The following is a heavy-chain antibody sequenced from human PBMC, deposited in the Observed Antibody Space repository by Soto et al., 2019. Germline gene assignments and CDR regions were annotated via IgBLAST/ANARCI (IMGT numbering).Heavy chain of an antibody. Sequence: GGSLRLSCAASGFTVSSNYMSWVRQAPGKGLEWVSVIYSGGSTYYADSVKGRFTISRDNSKNTLYLQMNSLRAEDTAVYYCAREGQDSYGSGAYYFGYWGQGTLVTVSS. CDR1: GFTVSSNY. J-gene: IGHJ4*02. CDR3: AREGQDSYGSGAYYFGY. CDR2: IYSGGST. D-gene: IGHD5-18*01. V-gene: IGHV3-66*01.